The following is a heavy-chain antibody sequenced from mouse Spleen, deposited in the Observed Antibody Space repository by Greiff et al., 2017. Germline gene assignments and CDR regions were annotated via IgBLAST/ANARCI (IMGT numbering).Heavy chain of an antibody. Sequence: EVKLVESGGGLVKPGGSLKLPCAASGFTFSDYGMHWVRQAPEKGLEWVAYISSGSSTIYYADTVKGRFTISRDNAKNTLFLQMTSLRSEDTAMYYCANGYPTFDYWGQGTTLTVSS. V-gene: IGHV5-17*01. J-gene: IGHJ2*01. CDR2: ISSGSSTI. CDR3: ANGYPTFDY. D-gene: IGHD2-2*01. CDR1: GFTFSDYG.